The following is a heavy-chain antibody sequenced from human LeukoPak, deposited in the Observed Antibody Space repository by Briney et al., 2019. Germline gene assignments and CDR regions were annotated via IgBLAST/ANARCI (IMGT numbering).Heavy chain of an antibody. CDR3: ARVGSGWLVTPSYFDY. V-gene: IGHV5-51*01. J-gene: IGHJ4*02. CDR2: IWPGDSDT. CDR1: GYSFTSYW. Sequence: GESLKISCKGSGYSFTSYWIGWVRQMPGKGLEWMGIIWPGDSDTRYSPSFQGQVTISADKSISTAYLQWSSLKASDTAMYYCARVGSGWLVTPSYFDYWGQGTLVTVSS. D-gene: IGHD6-19*01.